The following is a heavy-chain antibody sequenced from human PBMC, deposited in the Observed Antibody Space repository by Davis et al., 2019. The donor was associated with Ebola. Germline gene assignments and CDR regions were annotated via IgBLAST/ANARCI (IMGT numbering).Heavy chain of an antibody. D-gene: IGHD5-18*01. V-gene: IGHV4-39*07. CDR1: GGSISSSFYY. CDR2: IYYSGST. J-gene: IGHJ4*02. Sequence: SETLSLTCTVSGGSISSSFYYWGWIRQPPGKGLEWIGSIYYSGSTNYNPSLKSRVTISVDTSKNQFSLRLSSVTAADTAVYYCARANTGMVPPEIDSWGRGTLVTVSS. CDR3: ARANTGMVPPEIDS.